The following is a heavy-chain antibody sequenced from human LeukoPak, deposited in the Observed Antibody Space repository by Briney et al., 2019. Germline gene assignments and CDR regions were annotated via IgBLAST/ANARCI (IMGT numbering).Heavy chain of an antibody. V-gene: IGHV3-30*02. CDR1: GFTFSRYG. D-gene: IGHD1-1*01. J-gene: IGHJ4*02. CDR2: VRYDGSNK. Sequence: GGSLRLSCAASGFTFSRYGMHWVRQAPGKGLEWVAFVRYDGSNKYYADSVKGRFTVSRDNSKNTLYLETNSLRTEDTAVYYCAKDRTSDNRDDDYWAQGTLVTVSS. CDR3: AKDRTSDNRDDDY.